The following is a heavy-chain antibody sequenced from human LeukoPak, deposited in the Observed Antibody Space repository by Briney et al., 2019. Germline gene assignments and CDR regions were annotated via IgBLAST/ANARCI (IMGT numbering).Heavy chain of an antibody. CDR3: AREGGYCSGGSCYTHYYYYYGMDV. CDR2: MNPNSGNT. V-gene: IGHV1-8*01. J-gene: IGHJ6*02. CDR1: GYTFTSYD. D-gene: IGHD2-15*01. Sequence: ASVKVSCKASGYTFTSYDINWVRQATGQGLEWMGWMNPNSGNTGYAQKFQGRVTMTRNTSISTAYMELSSLRSEDTAVYYCAREGGYCSGGSCYTHYYYYYGMDVWGQGTTVTVSS.